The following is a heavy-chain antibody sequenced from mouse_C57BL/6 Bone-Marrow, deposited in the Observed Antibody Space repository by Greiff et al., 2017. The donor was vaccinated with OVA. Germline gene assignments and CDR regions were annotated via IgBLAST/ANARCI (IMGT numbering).Heavy chain of an antibody. CDR1: GYTFTSYW. CDR2: IYPGSGST. Sequence: QVQLQQPGAELVKPGASVMMSCKASGYTFTSYWITWVKQRPGQGLEWIGDIYPGSGSTNYNEKFKSKATLTVDTSSSTAYMQLSSLTSEDSAVYYCARSLLRPPQAWFAYWGQGTLVTVSA. D-gene: IGHD1-2*01. V-gene: IGHV1-55*01. J-gene: IGHJ3*01. CDR3: ARSLLRPPQAWFAY.